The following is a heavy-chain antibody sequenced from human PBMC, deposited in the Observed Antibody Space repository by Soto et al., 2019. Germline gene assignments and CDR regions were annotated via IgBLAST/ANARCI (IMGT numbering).Heavy chain of an antibody. D-gene: IGHD6-13*01. CDR3: ARSIAGYFDP. Sequence: ASVKVSCKAPGYTFTSYGISWVRQAPGQWLERMGWISAYNGNTNYAQKLQGRVTMTTDTSTSTAYMELRSLRSDDTAVYYCARSIAGYFDPWGQGTLVTVSS. J-gene: IGHJ5*02. CDR2: ISAYNGNT. CDR1: GYTFTSYG. V-gene: IGHV1-18*01.